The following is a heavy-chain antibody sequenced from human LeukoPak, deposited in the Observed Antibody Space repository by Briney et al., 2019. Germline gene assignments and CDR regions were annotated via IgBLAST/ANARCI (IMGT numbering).Heavy chain of an antibody. J-gene: IGHJ5*02. Sequence: SETLSLTCTVSGGSISSGSYYWSWIRQPPGKGLEWIGYIYYSGSTYYNPSLKSRVTISVDTSKNQFSLKLSSVTAADTAVYYCARDSLEVATITYNWFDPWGQGTLVTVSS. CDR3: ARDSLEVATITYNWFDP. CDR1: GGSISSGSYY. CDR2: IYYSGST. V-gene: IGHV4-30-4*01. D-gene: IGHD5-12*01.